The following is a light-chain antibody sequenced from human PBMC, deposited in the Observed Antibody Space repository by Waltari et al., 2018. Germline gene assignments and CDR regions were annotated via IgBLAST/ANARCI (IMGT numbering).Light chain of an antibody. CDR1: QSVSRA. CDR2: GAP. CDR3: QHYVRLPVT. J-gene: IGKJ1*01. V-gene: IGKV3-20*01. Sequence: EIVLTQSPGTLSLSPGERVTLSCRASQSVSRALAWYQQKPGQAPRLLIYGAPSRASGIPDGFRGSGSGTDFSLTISRLEPEDFAVYYCQHYVRLPVTFGQGTKVEIK.